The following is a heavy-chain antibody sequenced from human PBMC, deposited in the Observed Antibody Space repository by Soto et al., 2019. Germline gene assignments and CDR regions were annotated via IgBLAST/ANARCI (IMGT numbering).Heavy chain of an antibody. J-gene: IGHJ6*02. V-gene: IGHV3-74*01. CDR3: TTDHDWFVQPRALTYYYDRFYYYGMDV. D-gene: IGHD3-22*01. CDR1: GFTFSGDW. Sequence: GGSLRLSCAASGFTFSGDWMHWVRQGAGKGLVWVSRINMDGSSTNYADPVKGRFTISRDNAKNTLYLQMNSLKIEDTAVYYCTTDHDWFVQPRALTYYYDRFYYYGMDVWGQGTTVTVSS. CDR2: INMDGSST.